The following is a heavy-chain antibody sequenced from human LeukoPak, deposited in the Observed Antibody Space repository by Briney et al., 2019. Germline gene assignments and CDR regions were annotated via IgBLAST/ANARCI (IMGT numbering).Heavy chain of an antibody. J-gene: IGHJ4*02. V-gene: IGHV1-2*06. CDR2: INPNSGGT. CDR3: ARGKVLRFLEWSKYYFDY. CDR1: GYAFTGYY. D-gene: IGHD3-3*01. Sequence: ASVKVSCKASGYAFTGYYMHWVRQAPGQGLEWMGRINPNSGGTNYAQKFQGRVTMTRDTSISTAYMELSRLRSDDTAVYYCARGKVLRFLEWSKYYFDYWGQGTLVTVSS.